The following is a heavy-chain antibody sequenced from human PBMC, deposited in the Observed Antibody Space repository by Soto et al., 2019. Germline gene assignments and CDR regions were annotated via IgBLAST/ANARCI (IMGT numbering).Heavy chain of an antibody. CDR1: GYTFTSYA. CDR3: ARTMSVVPAAIGY. Sequence: ASVKVSCKASGYTFTSYAMHWVRQAPGQRLEWMGWINAGNGNTKYSQKFQGRVTITRDTSASTAYMELSSLGSEDTAVYYCARTMSVVPAAIGYWGQGTLVTVSS. D-gene: IGHD2-2*02. V-gene: IGHV1-3*01. CDR2: INAGNGNT. J-gene: IGHJ4*02.